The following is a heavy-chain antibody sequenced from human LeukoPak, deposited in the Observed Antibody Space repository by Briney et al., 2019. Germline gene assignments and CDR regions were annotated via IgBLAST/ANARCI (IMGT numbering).Heavy chain of an antibody. J-gene: IGHJ4*02. Sequence: GGSLRLSCAASGFTFSNYAMSWVRQAPGKGLEWVSSTSASGSNTYYTDPVKGRFTISRDNSKNTLYLQMNSLRAEDTAVYYCAKSGSGWYGNYFDYRGQGTLVTVSS. CDR1: GFTFSNYA. D-gene: IGHD6-19*01. CDR3: AKSGSGWYGNYFDY. CDR2: TSASGSNT. V-gene: IGHV3-23*01.